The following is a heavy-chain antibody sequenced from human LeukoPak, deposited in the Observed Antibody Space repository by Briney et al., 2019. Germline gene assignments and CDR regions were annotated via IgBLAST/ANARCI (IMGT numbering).Heavy chain of an antibody. CDR3: ATNIDGVYY. CDR1: GFTFSTYA. Sequence: GGSLRLSCAASGFTFSTYAMNWVRQAPGKGLEWVSSMSTSRSSTYYADSVKGRFTISRDSSKSTLYLQMNSLRAEETAVYYCATNIDGVYYWGQGTLVIVSS. CDR2: MSTSRSST. D-gene: IGHD2-8*01. V-gene: IGHV3-23*01. J-gene: IGHJ4*02.